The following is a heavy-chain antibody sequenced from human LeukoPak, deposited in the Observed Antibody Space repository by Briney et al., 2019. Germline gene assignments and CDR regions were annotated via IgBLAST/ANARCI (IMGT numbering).Heavy chain of an antibody. D-gene: IGHD1-20*01. V-gene: IGHV3-7*01. J-gene: IGHJ4*02. CDR2: IKPDGSET. CDR1: GFNFNTYW. CDR3: ARAITDFDY. Sequence: GGSLRLSCVASGFNFNTYWMSWVRQAPGKGLEWVANIKPDGSETNYVESVKGRFTISRDNAKRSLYLQMNSLRVEDTAVYHCARAITDFDYWGQGTLVTVAS.